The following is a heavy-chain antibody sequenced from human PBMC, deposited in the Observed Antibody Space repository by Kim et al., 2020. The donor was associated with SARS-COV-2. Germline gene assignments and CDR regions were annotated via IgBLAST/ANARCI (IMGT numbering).Heavy chain of an antibody. D-gene: IGHD1-26*01. V-gene: IGHV3-74*01. Sequence: GGSLRLSCEASGFTFSYYWMHWVRQAPGKGLVWVSRINGDGSTRNYADSVKGRFTISRDNAKNTLYLQMNSLRAEDTAVYFCARGVGGSSGGDYWGQATLVTVAS. CDR3: ARGVGGSSGGDY. CDR2: INGDGSTR. J-gene: IGHJ4*02. CDR1: GFTFSYYW.